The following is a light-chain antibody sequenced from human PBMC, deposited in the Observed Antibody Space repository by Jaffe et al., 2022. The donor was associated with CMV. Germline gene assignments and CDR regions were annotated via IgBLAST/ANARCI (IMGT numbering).Light chain of an antibody. J-gene: IGKJ3*01. CDR2: GAS. Sequence: EIVLTQSPGTLSLSPGERATLSCRASQSVSNSYLTWYQQKPGQAPRLLIYGASIRATGVPDRFSGSGSGTDFTLTISRLEPEDFAVYYCQHYGSSKFTFGPGTKVDIK. CDR3: QHYGSSKFT. V-gene: IGKV3-20*01. CDR1: QSVSNSY.